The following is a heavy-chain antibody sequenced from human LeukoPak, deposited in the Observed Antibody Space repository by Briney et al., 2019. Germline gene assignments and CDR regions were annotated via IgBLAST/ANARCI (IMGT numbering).Heavy chain of an antibody. Sequence: GRSLRLSCAASGFTFSSYAMHWVRQAPGKGLEWVAVISYDGSNKYYADSVKGRFTISRDNSKNTLYLQMNSLRAEDTAVYYCARVGVLRFLEWLLLDYWGQGTLVTVSS. CDR2: ISYDGSNK. J-gene: IGHJ4*02. CDR3: ARVGVLRFLEWLLLDY. CDR1: GFTFSSYA. D-gene: IGHD3-3*01. V-gene: IGHV3-30-3*01.